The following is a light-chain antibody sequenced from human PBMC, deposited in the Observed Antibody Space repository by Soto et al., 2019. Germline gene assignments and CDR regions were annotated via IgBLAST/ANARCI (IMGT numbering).Light chain of an antibody. J-gene: IGKJ5*01. V-gene: IGKV4-1*01. CDR3: QQYYSSVT. CDR1: QPVLYSPNNKNF. Sequence: DIVMTQSPNPLAVSLGERATITCKSSQPVLYSPNNKNFLAWYQQKAGQPPKLLLSWASTRESGVPDRISGSGSGTDFTLTISSLQAEDVAVYYCQQYYSSVTFGQGTRLEIK. CDR2: WAS.